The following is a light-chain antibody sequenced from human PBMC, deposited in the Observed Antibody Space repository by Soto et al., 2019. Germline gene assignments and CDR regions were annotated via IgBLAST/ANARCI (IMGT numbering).Light chain of an antibody. Sequence: QSVLTQPPSASGTPGQRVTISCSGSSSNIGSNYVYWYQHLPGTAPKLLIYRDNQRPSGVPDRFSGSKSGTSASLAITGLRSDDEADYYCAAWDDSLSGLFGGGTKLTVL. CDR1: SSNIGSNY. V-gene: IGLV1-47*01. J-gene: IGLJ2*01. CDR2: RDN. CDR3: AAWDDSLSGL.